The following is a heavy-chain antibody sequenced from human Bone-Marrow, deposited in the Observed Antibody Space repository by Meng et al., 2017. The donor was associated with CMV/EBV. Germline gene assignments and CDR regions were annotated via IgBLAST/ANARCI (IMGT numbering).Heavy chain of an antibody. D-gene: IGHD3-3*01. J-gene: IGHJ4*02. CDR2: ISGSGDII. V-gene: IGHV3-48*03. Sequence: GESLKISCAASGFTFRNYEMNWVRQAPGKGLEWLSYISGSGDIIYYAYSVKGRFTISRDNRKNSLYLQVNSLRAEDTAVYYCVRSEGDYWSGYFDYWGQGTLVTFSS. CDR1: GFTFRNYE. CDR3: VRSEGDYWSGYFDY.